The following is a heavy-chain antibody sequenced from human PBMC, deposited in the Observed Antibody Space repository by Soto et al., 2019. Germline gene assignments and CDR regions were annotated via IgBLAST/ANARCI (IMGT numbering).Heavy chain of an antibody. D-gene: IGHD5-18*01. Sequence: SVKVSCKASGGTFSSYAISWVRQAPGQGLEWMGGIIPIFGTANYAQKFQGRVTIIADESTSTAYMELSSLRSEDTAVYYCAREASDTARRYYFDYWGQGTLVTVSS. CDR2: IIPIFGTA. V-gene: IGHV1-69*13. CDR3: AREASDTARRYYFDY. J-gene: IGHJ4*02. CDR1: GGTFSSYA.